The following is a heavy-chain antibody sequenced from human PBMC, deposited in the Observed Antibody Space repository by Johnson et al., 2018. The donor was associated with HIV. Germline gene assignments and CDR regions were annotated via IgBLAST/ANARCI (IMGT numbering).Heavy chain of an antibody. V-gene: IGHV3-7*03. Sequence: VQLVESGGGLVQPGGSLRLSCAASGFTFSSYWMSWVRQAPGKGLEWVANIKQVGSEKYFVDSLKGRFIISRDNAKNSLYLQMNSLRAEDTAVYYCARLRSGNRAFDIWGQGTMVTVSS. J-gene: IGHJ3*02. CDR3: ARLRSGNRAFDI. D-gene: IGHD2-15*01. CDR1: GFTFSSYW. CDR2: IKQVGSEK.